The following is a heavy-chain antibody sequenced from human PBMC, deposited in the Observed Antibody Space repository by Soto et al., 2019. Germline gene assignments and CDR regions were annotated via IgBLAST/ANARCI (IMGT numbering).Heavy chain of an antibody. CDR1: GFAFTYYY. D-gene: IGHD2-2*01. CDR2: ISGSGGST. Sequence: GGSRRRSCEASGFAFTYYYMTWIRQAPGKGLEWVSAISGSGGSTYYADSVKGRFTISRDNSKNTLYLQMNSLRAEDTAVYYCAKDLQARPAATNWLDPWGQGTLVTVSS. V-gene: IGHV3-23*01. CDR3: AKDLQARPAATNWLDP. J-gene: IGHJ5*02.